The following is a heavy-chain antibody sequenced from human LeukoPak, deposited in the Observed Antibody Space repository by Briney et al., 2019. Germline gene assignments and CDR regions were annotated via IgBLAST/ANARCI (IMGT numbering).Heavy chain of an antibody. CDR2: INHSGST. CDR3: ARSSSSRRAYFQH. V-gene: IGHV4-34*01. CDR1: GGSFSGYY. D-gene: IGHD6-13*01. J-gene: IGHJ1*01. Sequence: SETLSLTCAVYGGSFSGYYWSRIRQPPGKGLEWIGEINHSGSTNYNPSLKSRVTISVDTSKNQFSLKLSSVTAADTAVYYCARSSSSRRAYFQHWGQGTLVTVSS.